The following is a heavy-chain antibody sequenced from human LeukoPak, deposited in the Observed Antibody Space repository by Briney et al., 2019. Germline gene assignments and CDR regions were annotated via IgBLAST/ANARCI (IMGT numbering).Heavy chain of an antibody. CDR1: GFTFSRYS. J-gene: IGHJ4*02. Sequence: PGGSLRLSCVASGFTFSRYSMNWVRQAPGKGLEWVSFIDSSSSTTYYADSVKGRFTISRDNAKNSLYLHMNSLRAEDTAVYYCFTYCTGGNCYSGNFDLWGQGTLVTVSS. V-gene: IGHV3-48*04. CDR2: IDSSSSTT. CDR3: FTYCTGGNCYSGNFDL. D-gene: IGHD2-15*01.